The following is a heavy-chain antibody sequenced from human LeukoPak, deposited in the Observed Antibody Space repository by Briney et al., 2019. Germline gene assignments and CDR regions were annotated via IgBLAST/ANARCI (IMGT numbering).Heavy chain of an antibody. CDR2: INPNSGGA. V-gene: IGHV1-2*02. J-gene: IGHJ5*02. CDR3: ASSIVGATTGDLAFGP. Sequence: ASVKVSCKGSGFTFTGYYIHWVRQAPGQGLEWLGWINPNSGGANYAQDFQGRVTMTRDTSPGTAYMELSSLRSDDTAVYYCASSIVGATTGDLAFGPWGQGTLVTVSS. CDR1: GFTFTGYY. D-gene: IGHD1-26*01.